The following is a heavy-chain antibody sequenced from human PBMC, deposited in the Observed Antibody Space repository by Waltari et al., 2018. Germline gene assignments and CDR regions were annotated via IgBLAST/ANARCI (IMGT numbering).Heavy chain of an antibody. Sequence: QVQLVESGGRVVQPGGYLRLSCTASGFTLRNYGMHWVRQAPGKGLESVAFLHYEGYDTFYADSVKGRFTISRDTSTNTLFLLMNSLRPEDTAVYYCANNPYCFNGHCLREFDYWGQGTLVTVSS. CDR3: ANNPYCFNGHCLREFDY. J-gene: IGHJ4*02. CDR2: LHYEGYDT. CDR1: GFTLRNYG. V-gene: IGHV3-30*02. D-gene: IGHD2-21*02.